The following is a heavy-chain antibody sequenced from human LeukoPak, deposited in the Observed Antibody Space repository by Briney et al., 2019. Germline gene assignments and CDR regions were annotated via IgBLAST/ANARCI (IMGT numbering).Heavy chain of an antibody. CDR2: IYDSVFT. CDR1: GGSISSYY. CDR3: ARGRYYSDY. Sequence: SETLSLTCTVSGGSISSYYWSWIRQPPGKGLEWIGCIYDSVFTKYNPSLKSRVTISVDTSKSQFSLRLSSVTAADTAVYYCARGRYYSDYWGQGTLVTVSS. J-gene: IGHJ4*02. V-gene: IGHV4-59*08.